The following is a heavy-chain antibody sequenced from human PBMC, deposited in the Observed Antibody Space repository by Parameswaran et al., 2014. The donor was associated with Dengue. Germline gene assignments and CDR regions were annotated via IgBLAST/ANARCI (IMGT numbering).Heavy chain of an antibody. D-gene: IGHD3-9*01. CDR2: INPSGGST. CDR3: ARDYVESWLHNGMDV. J-gene: IGHJ6*02. Sequence: WVRQAPGQGLEWMGIINPSGGSTSYAQKFQGRVTMTRDTSTSTVYMELSSLRSEDTAVYYCARDYVESWLHNGMDVWGQGTTVTVSS. V-gene: IGHV1-46*01.